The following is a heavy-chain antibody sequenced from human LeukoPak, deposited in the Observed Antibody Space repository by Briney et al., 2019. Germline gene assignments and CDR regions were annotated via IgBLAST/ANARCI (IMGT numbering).Heavy chain of an antibody. CDR1: GGSFSGYY. J-gene: IGHJ4*02. CDR2: INHSGST. V-gene: IGHV4-34*01. CDR3: ASSPAGDYDY. Sequence: SETLSLTCAVYGGSFSGYYGSWIRQPPGKGLEWIGEINHSGSTNYNPSLRSRVTISVDTSKNQFSLKLSSVTAADTAVYYCASSPAGDYDYWGQGTLVTVSS. D-gene: IGHD6-13*01.